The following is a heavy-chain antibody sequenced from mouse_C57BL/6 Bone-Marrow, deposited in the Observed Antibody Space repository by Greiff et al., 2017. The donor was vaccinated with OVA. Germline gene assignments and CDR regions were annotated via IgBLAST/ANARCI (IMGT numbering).Heavy chain of an antibody. J-gene: IGHJ4*01. Sequence: DVQLQESGPGLVKPSQSLSLTCSVTGYSITSCYYWNWIRQFPGNKLEWMGYISYDGSNNYNPSLKNRISITRDTSKNQFFLKLNSVTTEDTATYYCARNGGYDVRNAMDYWGQGTSVTVSS. CDR1: GYSITSCYY. D-gene: IGHD2-2*01. CDR3: ARNGGYDVRNAMDY. CDR2: ISYDGSN. V-gene: IGHV3-6*01.